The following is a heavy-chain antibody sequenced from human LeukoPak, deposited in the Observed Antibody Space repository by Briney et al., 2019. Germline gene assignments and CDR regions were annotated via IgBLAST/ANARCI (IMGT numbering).Heavy chain of an antibody. J-gene: IGHJ6*02. CDR3: ARVTVPGPGVHYYYSMDV. Sequence: GASVKVSCKASGYTFTSYYMHWVRQAPGQGLEWMGIINPSGGSTSYAQKFQGRVTMTRDTSTSTVYMELSSLRSEDTAVYYCARVTVPGPGVHYYYSMDVWGQGTTVTVSS. CDR2: INPSGGST. V-gene: IGHV1-46*01. D-gene: IGHD4-17*01. CDR1: GYTFTSYY.